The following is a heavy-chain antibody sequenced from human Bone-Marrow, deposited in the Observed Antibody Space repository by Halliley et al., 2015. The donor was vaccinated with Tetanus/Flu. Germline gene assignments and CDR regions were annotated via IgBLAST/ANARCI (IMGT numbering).Heavy chain of an antibody. V-gene: IGHV1-18*01. Sequence: WMGWISGYNGNTKYPQRLQGRVPLTRDTTTSTAYMELRSLRSDDTAIYYCARDMDTGYYIFDHWGQGTLVTVSS. CDR2: ISGYNGNT. D-gene: IGHD5-12*01. J-gene: IGHJ4*02. CDR3: ARDMDTGYYIFDH.